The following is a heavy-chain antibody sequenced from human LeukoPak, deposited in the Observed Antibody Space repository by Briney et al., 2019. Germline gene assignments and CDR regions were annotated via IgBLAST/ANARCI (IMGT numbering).Heavy chain of an antibody. D-gene: IGHD3-22*01. J-gene: IGHJ4*02. CDR3: ATMIAGGHTDY. CDR1: GGTFSSYA. V-gene: IGHV1-69*04. Sequence: SVKVSCKASGGTFSSYAISWVRQAPGQGLEWMGRIIPILGIANYAQKFQGRVTITADKSTSTAYMELSSLRSEDTAVYYCATMIAGGHTDYWGQGTLVTVSS. CDR2: IIPILGIA.